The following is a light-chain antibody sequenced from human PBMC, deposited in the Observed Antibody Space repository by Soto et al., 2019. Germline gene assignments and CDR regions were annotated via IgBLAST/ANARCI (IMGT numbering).Light chain of an antibody. V-gene: IGLV2-14*01. CDR2: EVS. J-gene: IGLJ1*01. CDR1: SSDTSGYNY. Sequence: QSSLTQPASVSGSPGQSITISCTGTSSDTSGYNYVSWYQQHPGKAPKLMIYEVSNRPSGVSNRFSGSQSGDTASLTISGLQAEDEANYYCSSYTTCITPISVFGNRTKVTVL. CDR3: SSYTTCITPISV.